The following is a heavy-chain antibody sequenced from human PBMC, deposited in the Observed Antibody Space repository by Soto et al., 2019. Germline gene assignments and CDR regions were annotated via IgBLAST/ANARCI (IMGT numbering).Heavy chain of an antibody. J-gene: IGHJ4*02. Sequence: SETLSLTCTVSGGSVSSGSYYWSWIRQPPGKGLEWIGYIYYSGSTNYNPSLKSRATISVDTSKNQFSLKLSSVTAADTAVYYCARDEPSIAARPFDYWGQGTLVTVSS. D-gene: IGHD6-6*01. CDR2: IYYSGST. V-gene: IGHV4-61*01. CDR1: GGSVSSGSYY. CDR3: ARDEPSIAARPFDY.